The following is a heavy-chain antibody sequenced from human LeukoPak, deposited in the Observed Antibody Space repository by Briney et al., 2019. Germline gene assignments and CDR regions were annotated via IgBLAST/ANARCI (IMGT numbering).Heavy chain of an antibody. D-gene: IGHD1-20*01. CDR3: ARAHNWKYGTFDY. J-gene: IGHJ4*02. V-gene: IGHV3-21*01. Sequence: PGGSLRLSCAASGFTFSSYSMNWVRQAPGKGLEWVSCISSSSSSYIYNADSVKGRFTISRDNAKNSLYLQMNSLRVEDTAVYYCARAHNWKYGTFDYWGQGTLVTVSS. CDR1: GFTFSSYS. CDR2: ISSSSSSYI.